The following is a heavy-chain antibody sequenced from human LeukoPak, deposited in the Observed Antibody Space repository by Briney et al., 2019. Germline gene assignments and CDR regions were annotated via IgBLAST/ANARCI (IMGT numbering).Heavy chain of an antibody. D-gene: IGHD2-15*01. J-gene: IGHJ6*02. CDR2: MNPNSGNT. Sequence: ASVKVSCKASGYTFTSYDINWVRQATGQGLEWMGWMNPNSGNTGYAQKFQGRVTMTTDTSTSTAYMELRSLRSDDTAVYYCARDPQGYCSGGSCYYYGMDVWGQGTTVTVSS. CDR1: GYTFTSYD. V-gene: IGHV1-8*01. CDR3: ARDPQGYCSGGSCYYYGMDV.